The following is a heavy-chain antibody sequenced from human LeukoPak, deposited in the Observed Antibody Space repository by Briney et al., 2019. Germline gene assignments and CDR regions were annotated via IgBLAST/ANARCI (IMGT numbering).Heavy chain of an antibody. Sequence: GGSLRLSCAASGLTFSSYGMHWVRQAPGKGLEWVAVIWYDGSNKYYADSVKGRFTISRDNSKNTLYLQMNSLRAEDTAVYYCARDRGSGESYFDYWGQGTLVTVSS. J-gene: IGHJ4*02. V-gene: IGHV3-33*01. CDR3: ARDRGSGESYFDY. CDR2: IWYDGSNK. CDR1: GLTFSSYG. D-gene: IGHD1-26*01.